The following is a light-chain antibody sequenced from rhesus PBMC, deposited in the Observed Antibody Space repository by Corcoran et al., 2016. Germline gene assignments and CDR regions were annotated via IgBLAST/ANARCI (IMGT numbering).Light chain of an antibody. CDR2: DAS. J-gene: IGKJ4*01. CDR1: QGISSY. V-gene: IGKV1-28*03. CDR3: LQHNSYPLT. Sequence: DIQMTQSPSSLSASVGDTVTITCRASQGISSYLNWFQKKPGKAPKLLIYDASSLESGVPSRFSGSGSGTDFTLTISSLHPEDVAAYYCLQHNSYPLTFGGGTKVEIK.